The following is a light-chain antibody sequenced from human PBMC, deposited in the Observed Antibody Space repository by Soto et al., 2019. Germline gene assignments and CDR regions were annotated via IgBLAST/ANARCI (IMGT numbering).Light chain of an antibody. CDR1: QSVSSN. V-gene: IGKV3-15*01. Sequence: EIVMTQSPATLSVSPGERATLHCRASQSVSSNLDWHQHKPAQAPRLLLYGASTSATGIPARLIGSGSGTDSTLTISGLQSEDFAVCYCQHYNDWRQGYTLGQVTKVEIK. J-gene: IGKJ2*01. CDR3: QHYNDWRQGYT. CDR2: GAS.